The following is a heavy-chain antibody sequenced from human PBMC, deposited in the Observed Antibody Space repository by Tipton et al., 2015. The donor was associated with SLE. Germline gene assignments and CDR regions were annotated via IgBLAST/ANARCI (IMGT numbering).Heavy chain of an antibody. Sequence: GSLRLSCAASGFTFSNAWMSWVRQAPGKGLEWVGRIKSKTDGGTTDYAAPVKGRFTISRDDSKNTLYLQMNSLKTEDTAVYYCTTDGGGFVLAGPQDAFDIWGQGTMVTVSS. J-gene: IGHJ3*02. V-gene: IGHV3-15*01. CDR1: GFTFSNAW. D-gene: IGHD6-19*01. CDR3: TTDGGGFVLAGPQDAFDI. CDR2: IKSKTDGGTT.